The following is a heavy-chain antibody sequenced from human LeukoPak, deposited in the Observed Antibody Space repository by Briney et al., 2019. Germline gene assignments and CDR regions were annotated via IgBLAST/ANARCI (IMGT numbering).Heavy chain of an antibody. Sequence: SVKVSCKASGGTFSSYAISWVRQTPGQGLEWMGGIIPIFGTANYAQKFQGRVTITADESTSTAYMELSSLRSEDTAVYYCARDHSGSYWDWDYWGQGTLVTVSS. CDR1: GGTFSSYA. D-gene: IGHD1-26*01. V-gene: IGHV1-69*13. J-gene: IGHJ4*02. CDR3: ARDHSGSYWDWDY. CDR2: IIPIFGTA.